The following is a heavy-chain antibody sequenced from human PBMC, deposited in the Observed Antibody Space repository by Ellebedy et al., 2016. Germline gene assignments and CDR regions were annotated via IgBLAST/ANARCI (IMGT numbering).Heavy chain of an antibody. CDR3: ARDIGYDFFDY. CDR2: IYYSGST. CDR1: DGSISSYY. Sequence: SETLSLTXTVSDGSISSYYWSWIRQPPGKGLEWIGYIYYSGSTNYNPSLKSRVTISVDTSKNQFSLKLSSVTAADTAVYYCARDIGYDFFDYWGQGTLVTVSS. V-gene: IGHV4-59*13. J-gene: IGHJ4*02. D-gene: IGHD5-12*01.